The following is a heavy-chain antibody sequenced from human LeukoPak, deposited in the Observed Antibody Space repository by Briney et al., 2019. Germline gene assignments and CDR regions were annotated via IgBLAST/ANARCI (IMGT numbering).Heavy chain of an antibody. D-gene: IGHD6-13*01. J-gene: IGHJ3*02. CDR2: ISSSGSTI. CDR1: GFTFSSYE. Sequence: PGRSLRLSCAASGFTFSSYEMNWVRQAPGKGLEWVSYISSSGSTIYYADSVKGRFTISRDNAKNSLYLQMNGLRAEDTAVYYCAREGYMEPGTFDIWGQGTMVTVSS. CDR3: AREGYMEPGTFDI. V-gene: IGHV3-48*03.